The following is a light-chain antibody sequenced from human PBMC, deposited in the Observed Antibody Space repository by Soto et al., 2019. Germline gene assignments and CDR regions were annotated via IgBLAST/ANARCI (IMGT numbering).Light chain of an antibody. Sequence: ESVLTQSPGTLSRSPGERATLSCRASQSVSNNHLAWYQQKPRQAPTLLIYGASNRATGIPDRFSGSGSGTDFPLTISRLEPEDFAVYYCQQYGSSGTFGQGTKVDI. CDR3: QQYGSSGT. CDR1: QSVSNNH. J-gene: IGKJ1*01. V-gene: IGKV3-20*01. CDR2: GAS.